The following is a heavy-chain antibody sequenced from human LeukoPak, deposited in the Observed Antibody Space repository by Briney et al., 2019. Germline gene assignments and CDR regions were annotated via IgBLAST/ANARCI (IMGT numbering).Heavy chain of an antibody. Sequence: GGSLRLSCAASGFTFSSYWMSWVRQAPGKGLEWVANIKQDGSEKYYVDSVKGRFTMSRDTSQNTLYLQMNSLRAEDTAVYYCAKYTSGWFEDYWGQGTLVTVTS. D-gene: IGHD6-19*01. CDR2: IKQDGSEK. J-gene: IGHJ4*02. V-gene: IGHV3-7*03. CDR1: GFTFSSYW. CDR3: AKYTSGWFEDY.